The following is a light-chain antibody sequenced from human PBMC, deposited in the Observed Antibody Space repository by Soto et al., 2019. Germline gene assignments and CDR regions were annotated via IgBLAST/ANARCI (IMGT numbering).Light chain of an antibody. CDR2: DAS. V-gene: IGKV1-5*01. J-gene: IGKJ2*01. CDR3: QQYNNLRT. Sequence: DIQMTQSPSTLSASVGDRVTITCRASQSISSWLAWYQQKPGKAPKLLIYDASSLESGVPSRFNGSGYGTEFTLTISSLQPDDFATYYCQQYNNLRTFGQGTKLEIK. CDR1: QSISSW.